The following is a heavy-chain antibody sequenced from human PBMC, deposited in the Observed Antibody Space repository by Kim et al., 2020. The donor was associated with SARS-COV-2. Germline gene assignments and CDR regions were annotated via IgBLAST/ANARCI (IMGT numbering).Heavy chain of an antibody. CDR1: GGSISSSSYY. CDR3: AQTTVVTEAFDY. Sequence: SETLSLTCTVSGGSISSSSYYWGWIRQPPGKGLEWIGSIYYSRSTYYNPSLKSRVTISVDTSKNQFSLKLSSVTAADTAVYYCAQTTVVTEAFDYWGQGTLVTVSS. J-gene: IGHJ4*02. CDR2: IYYSRST. D-gene: IGHD4-17*01. V-gene: IGHV4-39*07.